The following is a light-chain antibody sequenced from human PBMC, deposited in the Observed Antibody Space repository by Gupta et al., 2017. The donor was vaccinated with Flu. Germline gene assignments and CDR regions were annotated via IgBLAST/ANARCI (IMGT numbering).Light chain of an antibody. J-gene: IGKJ3*01. CDR3: QQFDDGPHIS. Sequence: SLSASVGDRVAITCQANEDISNYLNWYQQKPGKAPKLLIYETSTLETGVPSRFSGNGSGLEFTLTINNLQAEDTATYFCQQFDDGPHISFGPGTKVD. CDR1: EDISNY. V-gene: IGKV1-33*01. CDR2: ETS.